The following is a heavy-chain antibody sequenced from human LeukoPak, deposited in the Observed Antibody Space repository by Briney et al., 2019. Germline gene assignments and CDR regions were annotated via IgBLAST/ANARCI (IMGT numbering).Heavy chain of an antibody. CDR2: IYHRGST. V-gene: IGHV4-30-2*01. CDR3: ARQSGYCDY. D-gene: IGHD6-13*01. Sequence: SQTLSLTCAGSGGSLSRGGYSWSWMRQPPGKGLEGSGYIYHRGSTYYNRSLKSRVTISVNRSKNQFALKLSSVTAADTAAYYCARQSGYCDYWGQGTLVTVSS. CDR1: GGSLSRGGYS. J-gene: IGHJ4*02.